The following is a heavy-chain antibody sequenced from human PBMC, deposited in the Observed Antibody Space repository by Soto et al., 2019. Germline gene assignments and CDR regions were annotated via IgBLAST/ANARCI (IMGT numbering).Heavy chain of an antibody. J-gene: IGHJ6*03. D-gene: IGHD3-9*01. V-gene: IGHV4-39*01. CDR2: IYYSGST. CDR3: ARQHADVLRYFDWSNYYYYMDV. Sequence: PSETLSLTCTVSGGSISSSSYYWGWIRQPPGKGLEWIGSIYYSGSTYYNPSLKSRVTISVDTSKNQFSLKLSSVTAADTAVYYCARQHADVLRYFDWSNYYYYMDVWGKGTTVTVSS. CDR1: GGSISSSSYY.